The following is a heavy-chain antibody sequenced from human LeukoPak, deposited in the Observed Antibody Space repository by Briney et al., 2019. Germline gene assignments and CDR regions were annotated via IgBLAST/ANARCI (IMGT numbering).Heavy chain of an antibody. CDR3: ARVVTYYYDSSGYYYFDY. J-gene: IGHJ4*02. V-gene: IGHV1-2*06. CDR2: INPNSGDT. D-gene: IGHD3-22*01. CDR1: GYTLTVYY. Sequence: ASVKVSCKASGYTLTVYYIHWVRQAPGQGLEWMGRINPNSGDTNFAQKFQGRVTMTRDTSISTAYMDLSGLRPDDTAVYYCARVVTYYYDSSGYYYFDYWGQGTLVTVSS.